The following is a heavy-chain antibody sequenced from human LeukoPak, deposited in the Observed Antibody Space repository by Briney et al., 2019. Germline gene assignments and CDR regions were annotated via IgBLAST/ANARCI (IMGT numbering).Heavy chain of an antibody. CDR2: MNPNSGNT. J-gene: IGHJ4*02. Sequence: ASVKVSCKASGYTFTSYDINWARQATGQGLEWMGWMNPNSGNTGYAQKFQGRVTMTRNTSISTAYMELSSLRSEDTAVYYCARGYYYDGNSLFDYWGQGTLVTVSS. V-gene: IGHV1-8*01. D-gene: IGHD3-22*01. CDR1: GYTFTSYD. CDR3: ARGYYYDGNSLFDY.